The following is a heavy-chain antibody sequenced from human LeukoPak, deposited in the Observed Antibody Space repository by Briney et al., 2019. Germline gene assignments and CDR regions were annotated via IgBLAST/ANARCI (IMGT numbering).Heavy chain of an antibody. CDR1: GYTFTGYY. V-gene: IGHV1-2*02. J-gene: IGHJ5*02. Sequence: GASVKVSCKASGYTFTGYYMYWVRQAPGQGLEWMGWINPNSGGTNYAQKFQGRVTITWDTSITTAYMELSSLRSEDTAVYYCARGHGSGTYYNVWVDPWGQGTLVTVSS. D-gene: IGHD3-10*01. CDR2: INPNSGGT. CDR3: ARGHGSGTYYNVWVDP.